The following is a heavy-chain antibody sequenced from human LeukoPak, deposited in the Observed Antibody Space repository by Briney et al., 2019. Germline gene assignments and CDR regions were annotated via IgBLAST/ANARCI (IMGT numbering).Heavy chain of an antibody. D-gene: IGHD3-3*01. V-gene: IGHV3-23*01. J-gene: IGHJ4*02. Sequence: GGSLRLSCAASGFTFSSYAMSWVRQAPGKGLEWVSAISGSGDRTHYADSVKGRFTISRDNSKNTLYLQMSTLRAEDTAVYYCARELPFSQWIFVDYWGQGTLVTVSS. CDR2: ISGSGDRT. CDR3: ARELPFSQWIFVDY. CDR1: GFTFSSYA.